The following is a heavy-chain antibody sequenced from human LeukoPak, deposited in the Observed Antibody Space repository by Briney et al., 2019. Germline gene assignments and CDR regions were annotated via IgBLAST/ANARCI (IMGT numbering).Heavy chain of an antibody. J-gene: IGHJ6*02. CDR3: ARSDYGMDV. CDR1: GGSISSGSYY. CDR2: IYTSGST. V-gene: IGHV4-61*02. Sequence: SQTLSLTCTVSGGSISSGSYYWSWIRQPAGKGLEWIGRIYTSGSTNYNPSLKSRVTISADTSKNQFSLKLSSVTAADTAVYYCARSDYGMDVWGQGTTVTVSS.